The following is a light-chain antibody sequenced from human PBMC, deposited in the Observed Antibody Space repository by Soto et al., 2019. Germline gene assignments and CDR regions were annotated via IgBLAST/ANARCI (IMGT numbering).Light chain of an antibody. V-gene: IGLV2-14*01. CDR2: DVS. CDR1: SSDVGGYNY. Sequence: QSALTQPASVSGSPGQSITISCTGTSSDVGGYNYVSWYQQQPGKAPKLMIYDVSNRPSGVSNRFSGSKSGNTASLTISGLQAEDEADYYCSSYTSSSTRVFGTGTQLTVL. J-gene: IGLJ1*01. CDR3: SSYTSSSTRV.